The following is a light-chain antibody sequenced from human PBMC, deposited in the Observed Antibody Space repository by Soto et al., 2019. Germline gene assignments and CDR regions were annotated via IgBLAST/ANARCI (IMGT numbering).Light chain of an antibody. CDR1: QSLLHRNGNSY. V-gene: IGKV2-28*01. CDR3: MQALQASFT. Sequence: DIVMTQSPLSLSVTPGEAASISCRCSQSLLHRNGNSYLDWYLQRPGQSPQLVISLASNRASGVPDRFSGGGSGTDFTLHISRVEAEDVGVYYCMQALQASFTFGPGTKVDL. CDR2: LAS. J-gene: IGKJ3*01.